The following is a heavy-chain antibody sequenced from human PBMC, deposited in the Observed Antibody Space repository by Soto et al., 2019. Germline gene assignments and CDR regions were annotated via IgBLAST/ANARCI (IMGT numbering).Heavy chain of an antibody. CDR3: AREDGYNLFDY. J-gene: IGHJ4*02. V-gene: IGHV4-59*01. Sequence: SETLSLTCTVSGGSISSYYWSWIRQPPWKGLEWIGYIYYSGSTNYNPSLKSRVTISVDTSKNQFSLKLSSVTAADTAVYYCAREDGYNLFDYWGQGTLVTVSS. CDR2: IYYSGST. D-gene: IGHD5-12*01. CDR1: GGSISSYY.